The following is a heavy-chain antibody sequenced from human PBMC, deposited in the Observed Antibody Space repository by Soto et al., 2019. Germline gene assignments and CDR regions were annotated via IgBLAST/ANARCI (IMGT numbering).Heavy chain of an antibody. CDR1: GYTLTELS. V-gene: IGHV1-24*01. Sequence: ASVKVSCKVSGYTLTELSMHWVRQAPGKGLEWMGGFDPEDGETIYAQKFQGRVTMTEDTSTDTAYMELSSLRSEDTAVYYCATYGPITIFGVVIWYYFDYWGQGTLVTVSS. CDR2: FDPEDGET. J-gene: IGHJ4*02. D-gene: IGHD3-3*01. CDR3: ATYGPITIFGVVIWYYFDY.